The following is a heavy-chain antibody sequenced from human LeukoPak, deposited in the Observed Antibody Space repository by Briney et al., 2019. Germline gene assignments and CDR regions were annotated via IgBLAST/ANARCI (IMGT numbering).Heavy chain of an antibody. D-gene: IGHD4-17*01. CDR3: ARGKSNYGDYVDY. CDR1: GFTFSSYS. CDR2: ISSSSSYI. J-gene: IGHJ4*02. V-gene: IGHV3-21*01. Sequence: PGGSLRLSCAASGFTFSSYSMNWVCQAPGKGLEWVSSISSSSSYIYYADSVKGRFTISRDNAKNSLYLQMNSLRAEDTAVYYCARGKSNYGDYVDYWGQGTLVTVSS.